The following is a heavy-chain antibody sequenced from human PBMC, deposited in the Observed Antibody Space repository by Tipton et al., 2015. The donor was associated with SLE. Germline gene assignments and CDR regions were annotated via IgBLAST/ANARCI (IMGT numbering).Heavy chain of an antibody. J-gene: IGHJ4*02. Sequence: TLSLTCTVSEGSISSGGHYWSWIRQHPGKGLEWIGYIYYTGRTSYNPSLKSRVTTSIDTSKNQFSLKLTSVSAADTAVYYCARTFYDSRGFDYWGQGALVTVSS. CDR1: EGSISSGGHY. CDR2: IYYTGRT. D-gene: IGHD2/OR15-2a*01. CDR3: ARTFYDSRGFDY. V-gene: IGHV4-31*03.